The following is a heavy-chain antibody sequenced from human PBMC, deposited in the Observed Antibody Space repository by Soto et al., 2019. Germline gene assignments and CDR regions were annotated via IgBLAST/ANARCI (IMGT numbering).Heavy chain of an antibody. D-gene: IGHD6-13*01. V-gene: IGHV3-7*01. J-gene: IGHJ4*02. CDR3: ARALGHSSSWYGDS. CDR1: GFSFSNYW. Sequence: GGSLRLSCSASGFSFSNYWMAWVRQAPGKGLEWVANIEQDGSDKFYVDSLRGRFTISRDNAKNSLYLRMNSQRAEDSAVYYCARALGHSSSWYGDSWGQGTPVTVSS. CDR2: IEQDGSDK.